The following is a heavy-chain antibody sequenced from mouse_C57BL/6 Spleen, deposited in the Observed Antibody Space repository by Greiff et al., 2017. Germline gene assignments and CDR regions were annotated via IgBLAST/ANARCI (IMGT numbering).Heavy chain of an antibody. CDR2: IWTGGGT. D-gene: IGHD1-1*01. CDR1: GFSLTSYA. V-gene: IGHV2-9-1*01. CDR3: ARNDGSSYDWYFDV. Sequence: VKLMESGPGLVAPSQSLSITCTVSGFSLTSYAISWVRQPPGKGLEWLGVIWTGGGTNYNSALKSRLSISKDNSKSQVFLKMNSLQTDDTARYYCARNDGSSYDWYFDVWGTGTTVTVAS. J-gene: IGHJ1*03.